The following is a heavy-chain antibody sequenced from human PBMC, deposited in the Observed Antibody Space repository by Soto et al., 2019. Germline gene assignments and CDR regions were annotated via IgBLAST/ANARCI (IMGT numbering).Heavy chain of an antibody. CDR1: GGSISSYY. J-gene: IGHJ6*02. Sequence: SETLSLTCTVSGGSISSYYWSWIRQPPGKGLEWIGYIYYSGSTNYNPSLKSRVTISVDTSKNQFSLKLSSVTAADTAVYYCARVDFWSGYDLYYYYGMDVCGQGTTVTVSS. D-gene: IGHD3-3*01. V-gene: IGHV4-59*01. CDR2: IYYSGST. CDR3: ARVDFWSGYDLYYYYGMDV.